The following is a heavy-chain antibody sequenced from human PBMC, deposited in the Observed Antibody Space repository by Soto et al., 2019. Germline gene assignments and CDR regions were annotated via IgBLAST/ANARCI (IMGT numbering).Heavy chain of an antibody. D-gene: IGHD6-19*01. J-gene: IGHJ4*02. Sequence: QVQLVQSGAEVKKPGASVKVSCKASGYTFTSYDINWVRQATGQGLEWMGWMNPNSGNTGYAQKFQGRVTMTRNTSISTAYMELGSLGSEDTAVYYCAVISSGWSPFDYWGQGTLVTVSS. CDR1: GYTFTSYD. CDR3: AVISSGWSPFDY. V-gene: IGHV1-8*01. CDR2: MNPNSGNT.